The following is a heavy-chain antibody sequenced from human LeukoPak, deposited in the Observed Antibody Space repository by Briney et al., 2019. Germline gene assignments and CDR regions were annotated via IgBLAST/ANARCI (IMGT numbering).Heavy chain of an antibody. CDR3: ARVPYCGGDCYSGYFDY. CDR1: GFTFSSYW. D-gene: IGHD2-21*02. V-gene: IGHV3-7*01. J-gene: IGHJ4*02. CDR2: IKQDGSEK. Sequence: PGGSLRLSCAASGFTFSSYWMSWVRQAPGKGLEWVANIKQDGSEKYYVDSVKGRFTISRDNAENSLYLQMNSLRAEDTAVYYCARVPYCGGDCYSGYFDYWGQGTLVTVSS.